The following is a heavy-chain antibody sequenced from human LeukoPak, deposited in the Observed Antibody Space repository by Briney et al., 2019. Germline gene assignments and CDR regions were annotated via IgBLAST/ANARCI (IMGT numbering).Heavy chain of an antibody. CDR2: IYYSGST. CDR3: ARSPMVRGVHFDY. V-gene: IGHV4-59*08. Sequence: SEPLSLTCTVSGDSISSYYWSWIRQPPGKGLEWLGYIYYSGSTNYNPSLKSRVTISVDTSKNQFSLKLSSVTAADTAVYYCARSPMVRGVHFDYWGQGTLVTVSS. J-gene: IGHJ4*02. D-gene: IGHD3-10*01. CDR1: GDSISSYY.